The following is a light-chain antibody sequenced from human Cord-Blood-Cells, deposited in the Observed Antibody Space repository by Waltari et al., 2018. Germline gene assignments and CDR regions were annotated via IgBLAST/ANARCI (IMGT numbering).Light chain of an antibody. J-gene: IGKJ3*01. CDR1: QSVLYSSNNKNY. Sequence: DIVTTQSPDSLAVSLGARATINCKSSQSVLYSSNNKNYLAWYQQKPGQPPKLLIYWASTRESGVPDRFSGSGSGTDFTLTISSLQAEDVAVYYCQQYYSTPFTFGPGTKVDIK. CDR2: WAS. CDR3: QQYYSTPFT. V-gene: IGKV4-1*01.